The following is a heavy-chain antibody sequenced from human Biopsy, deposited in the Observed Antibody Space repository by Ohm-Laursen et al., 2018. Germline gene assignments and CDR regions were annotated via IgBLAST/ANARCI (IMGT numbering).Heavy chain of an antibody. Sequence: SDTLSLTCSVSGGSVTDSFHFWSWVRQPPGKGLEWIGNVYYSATTNYNPSLESRVTISLDTSKNHFSLRLSSVTAADTAVYYCARDRDRRGWFDPWGQGTLVTVSS. CDR2: VYYSATT. CDR3: ARDRDRRGWFDP. CDR1: GGSVTDSFHF. D-gene: IGHD1-14*01. V-gene: IGHV4-61*03. J-gene: IGHJ5*02.